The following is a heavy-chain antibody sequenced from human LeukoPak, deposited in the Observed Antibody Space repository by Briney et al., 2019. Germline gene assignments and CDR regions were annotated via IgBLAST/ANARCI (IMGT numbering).Heavy chain of an antibody. V-gene: IGHV3-23*01. J-gene: IGHJ3*02. CDR3: ARDRDLGEGAFDI. Sequence: PGGSLRLSCAASGFTFSSYAMSWVRQAPGKGLEWVSAISGSGGSTYYADSVKGRFTISRDNSKNTLYLQTNSLRAEDTAVYYCARDRDLGEGAFDIWGQGTMVTVSS. CDR2: ISGSGGST. CDR1: GFTFSSYA.